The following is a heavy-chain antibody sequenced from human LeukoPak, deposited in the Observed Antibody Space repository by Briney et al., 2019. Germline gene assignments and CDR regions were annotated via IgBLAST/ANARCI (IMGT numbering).Heavy chain of an antibody. Sequence: GASVKVSCKASGYTFTSYDINWVRHATGQGLEWMGWMCPNSGNTGYAQKFQGRVTMTRNTSISTAYMELSSVRSEDTAVYYCARGTLTAKTYYYDGSGYPRFGMDVWGQGTTVTVSS. D-gene: IGHD3-22*01. J-gene: IGHJ6*02. CDR3: ARGTLTAKTYYYDGSGYPRFGMDV. CDR1: GYTFTSYD. V-gene: IGHV1-8*01. CDR2: MCPNSGNT.